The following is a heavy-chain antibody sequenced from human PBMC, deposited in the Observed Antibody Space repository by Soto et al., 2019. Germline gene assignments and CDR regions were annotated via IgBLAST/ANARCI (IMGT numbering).Heavy chain of an antibody. CDR1: GFTFSSYA. CDR3: AKGRLFPPYFDY. D-gene: IGHD3-10*02. J-gene: IGHJ4*02. Sequence: GSLRLSCAASGFTFSSYAMSWVRQAPGKGLEWVSAISGSGGSTYYAGSVKGRFTISRDNSKNTLYLQMNNLRAEDTAVYYCAKGRLFPPYFDYWGQGTLVTVSS. CDR2: ISGSGGST. V-gene: IGHV3-23*01.